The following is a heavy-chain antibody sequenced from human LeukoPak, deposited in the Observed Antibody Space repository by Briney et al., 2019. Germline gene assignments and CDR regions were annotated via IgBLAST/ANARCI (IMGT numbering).Heavy chain of an antibody. CDR1: VGSINSSSYY. V-gene: IGHV4-39*07. CDR2: IYYSGNT. J-gene: IGHJ3*02. Sequence: PSETLSLTCTVSVGSINSSSYYWDWIRQPPGKGLEWIGNIYYSGNTYYNPSLKSRVTISVDTSKNQLSLKLSSVTAADTAVYYCARGLGITVVNSAFDIWGQGTMVTVSS. CDR3: ARGLGITVVNSAFDI. D-gene: IGHD4-23*01.